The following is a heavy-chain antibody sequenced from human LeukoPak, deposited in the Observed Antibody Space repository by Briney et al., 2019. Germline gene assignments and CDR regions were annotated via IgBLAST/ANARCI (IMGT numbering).Heavy chain of an antibody. J-gene: IGHJ4*02. CDR2: ISYDGSNK. CDR1: GFTFSSYG. V-gene: IGHV3-30*03. CDR3: AFPPGVRELHKDY. Sequence: PGRSLRLSCAASGFTFSSYGMHWVRQAPGKGLEWVAVISYDGSNKYYADSVKGRFTISRDNSKNTLYLQMNSLRAEDTAVYYCAFPPGVRELHKDYWGQGTLVTVSS. D-gene: IGHD1-26*01.